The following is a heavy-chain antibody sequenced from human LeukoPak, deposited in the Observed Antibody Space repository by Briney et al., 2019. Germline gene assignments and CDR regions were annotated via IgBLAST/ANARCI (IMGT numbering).Heavy chain of an antibody. CDR2: IYIDGNR. CDR1: GFTVSSNY. V-gene: IGHV3-66*01. D-gene: IGHD1/OR15-1a*01. J-gene: IGHJ4*02. Sequence: QPGGSLRLSCAASGFTVSSNYMTWVRQAPGKGLEWVSVIYIDGNRYYAGSVKGRFTISRDNSKNTLYLEVNNLRAEDTAVYYCARGNTPLEEWGQGTLVTVSS. CDR3: ARGNTPLEE.